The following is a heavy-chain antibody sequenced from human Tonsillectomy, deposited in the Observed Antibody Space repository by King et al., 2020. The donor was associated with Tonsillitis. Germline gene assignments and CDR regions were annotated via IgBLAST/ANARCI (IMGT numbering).Heavy chain of an antibody. CDR1: GGSISSGNYY. J-gene: IGHJ3*02. Sequence: QLQESGPGLVKPSQTLSLTCTVSGGSISSGNYYWNWIRQPAGKGLEWIGRIYTSGNTNYNPSLKSRVTISIDTSNNEFSLKLSSVTAADTAIYYCAGVEMSTYGPAFDIWGQGTMVTVSS. CDR3: AGVEMSTYGPAFDI. CDR2: IYTSGNT. V-gene: IGHV4-61*02. D-gene: IGHD5-24*01.